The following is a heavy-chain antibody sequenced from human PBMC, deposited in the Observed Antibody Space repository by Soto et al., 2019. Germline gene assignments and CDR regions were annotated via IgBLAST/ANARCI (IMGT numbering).Heavy chain of an antibody. CDR3: ARLTPHYCSSTSCHSDY. Sequence: GGSLRLSCAASGFTFSSYSMNWVRQAPGKGLEWVSSISSSSSNIYYADSVKGRFTISRDNAKNSLYLQMNSLRAEDTAVYYCARLTPHYCSSTSCHSDYWGQGTLVTVSS. CDR2: ISSSSSNI. V-gene: IGHV3-48*01. CDR1: GFTFSSYS. J-gene: IGHJ4*02. D-gene: IGHD2-2*01.